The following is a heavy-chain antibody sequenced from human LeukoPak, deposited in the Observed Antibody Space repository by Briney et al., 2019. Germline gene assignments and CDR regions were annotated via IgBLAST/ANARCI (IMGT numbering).Heavy chain of an antibody. Sequence: ASVKVSCKASGYTFTSYYMHWVRQAPGRGLEWMGIINPSGGSTSYAQKFQGRVTMTRDTSTSTVYMELSSLRSEDTAVYYCARLGYCSSTSCFYYFDYWGQGTLVTVSS. CDR2: INPSGGST. V-gene: IGHV1-46*01. J-gene: IGHJ4*02. D-gene: IGHD2-2*01. CDR3: ARLGYCSSTSCFYYFDY. CDR1: GYTFTSYY.